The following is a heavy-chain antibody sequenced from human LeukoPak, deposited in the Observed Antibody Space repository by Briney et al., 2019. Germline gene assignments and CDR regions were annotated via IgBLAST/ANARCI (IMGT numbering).Heavy chain of an antibody. CDR1: GYTFTSYD. J-gene: IGHJ5*02. Sequence: ASVKVSCKASGYTFTSYDINWVRQATGQGLEWMGWMNPNSGNTGYAQKFQGRVTMTRNTSISTAYMELSSLRSEDTAVYYCARDGCSSTSCYNNWFDPWGQGTLVTVSS. CDR3: ARDGCSSTSCYNNWFDP. D-gene: IGHD2-2*02. CDR2: MNPNSGNT. V-gene: IGHV1-8*01.